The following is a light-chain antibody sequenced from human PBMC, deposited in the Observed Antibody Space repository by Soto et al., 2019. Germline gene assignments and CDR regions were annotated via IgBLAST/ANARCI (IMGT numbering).Light chain of an antibody. CDR1: SSDVGGYNY. CDR3: CSYAGSYTLI. J-gene: IGLJ2*01. V-gene: IGLV2-11*01. Sequence: QSALIQPRSVSGSPGQSVTISCTGTSSDVGGYNYVSWYQQHPGKAPKFMIYDVSKRPSGVPDRFSGSKSGNTASLTISGLQAEDEADYYCCSYAGSYTLIFGGGTQLTVL. CDR2: DVS.